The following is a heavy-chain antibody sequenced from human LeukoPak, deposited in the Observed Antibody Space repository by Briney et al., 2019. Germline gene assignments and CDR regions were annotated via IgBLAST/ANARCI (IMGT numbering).Heavy chain of an antibody. Sequence: PGGSLRLSCVGALGSHWMGWVRQAPGKGLEWVANIKEDGSQKYYMDSVKGRFTISRDNAKSSLFLQMNNLRVEDTAVYYCTRDQTWGQGTLVTVYS. J-gene: IGHJ4*02. CDR3: TRDQT. CDR1: LGSHW. V-gene: IGHV3-7*01. CDR2: IKEDGSQK.